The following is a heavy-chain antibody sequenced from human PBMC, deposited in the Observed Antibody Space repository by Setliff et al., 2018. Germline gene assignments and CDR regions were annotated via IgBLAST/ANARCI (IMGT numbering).Heavy chain of an antibody. CDR3: ARRDSTGYYGYSFDF. D-gene: IGHD3-22*01. Sequence: PSETLSLTCSVSGGSISSSIYYWGWIRQPPGKGLEWIGTVDHSGNTFYNPSLKSRVTISVDTSKNQLSLELASVTAADTAVYYCARRDSTGYYGYSFDFWGQGTLVTVSS. J-gene: IGHJ4*02. CDR1: GGSISSSIYY. CDR2: VDHSGNT. V-gene: IGHV4-39*01.